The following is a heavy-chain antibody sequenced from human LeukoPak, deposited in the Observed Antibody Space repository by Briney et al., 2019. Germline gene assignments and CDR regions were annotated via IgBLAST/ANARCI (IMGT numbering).Heavy chain of an antibody. CDR3: ARGTTVTTPFDY. V-gene: IGHV3-33*01. CDR2: IWYDGSNK. J-gene: IGHJ4*02. D-gene: IGHD4-17*01. Sequence: PGRSLRLSCAASGFTFSSYGMHWVRQAPGKGLEWAAVIWYDGSNKYYADSVKGRFTISRDNSKNTLYLQMNSLRAEDTAVYYCARGTTVTTPFDYWGQGTLVTVSS. CDR1: GFTFSSYG.